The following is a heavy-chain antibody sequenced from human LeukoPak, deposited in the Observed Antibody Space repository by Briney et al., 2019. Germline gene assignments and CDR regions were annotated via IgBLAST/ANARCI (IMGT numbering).Heavy chain of an antibody. D-gene: IGHD3-10*01. CDR2: ISYDGSNK. CDR3: AKDTYYYGSGSRDRGEVDFDY. CDR1: GFTFSTYG. Sequence: SGGSLRLSCAASGFTFSTYGMHWVRQAPGKGLEWVAVISYDGSNKYYADSVKGRFTISRDNSKNTLYLQMNSLRAEDTAVYYCAKDTYYYGSGSRDRGEVDFDYWGQGTLVTVSS. V-gene: IGHV3-30*18. J-gene: IGHJ4*02.